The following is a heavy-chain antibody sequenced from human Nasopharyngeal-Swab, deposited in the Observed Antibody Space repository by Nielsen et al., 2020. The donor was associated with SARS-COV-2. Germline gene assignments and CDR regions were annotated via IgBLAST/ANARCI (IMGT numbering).Heavy chain of an antibody. CDR2: ISGSGGST. CDR3: AKEAYGGNSGDSAFDI. CDR1: GFTFSSYS. Sequence: GESLKISCAASGFTFSSYSMNWVRQAPGKGLEWVSAISGSGGSTYYADSVKGRFTISRDNSKNTLYLQMNSLRAEDTAVYYCAKEAYGGNSGDSAFDIWGQGTMVTVSS. V-gene: IGHV3-23*01. D-gene: IGHD4-23*01. J-gene: IGHJ3*02.